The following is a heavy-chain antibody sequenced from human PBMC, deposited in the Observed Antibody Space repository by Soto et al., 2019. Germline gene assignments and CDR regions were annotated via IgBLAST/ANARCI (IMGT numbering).Heavy chain of an antibody. J-gene: IGHJ6*02. CDR3: AREYYYGMDV. V-gene: IGHV3-11*05. Sequence: QVQLVESGGGLVRPGGSLRLSCAASGFTFGDYYMTWIRQAPGKGLEWVSYITGSSDYTNYADSVKGRFTISRDNVKNSLYLQMNSLRAEDPAVYYCAREYYYGMDVWGQGTTVTVSS. CDR1: GFTFGDYY. CDR2: ITGSSDYT.